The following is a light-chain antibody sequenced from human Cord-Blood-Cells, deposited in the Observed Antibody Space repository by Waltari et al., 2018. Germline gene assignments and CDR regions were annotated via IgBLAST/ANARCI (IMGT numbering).Light chain of an antibody. Sequence: QSALTQPASVSGSPGQSITISCTGTSSDVGGYNYVSWYQQHPGKAPKRMIYDFSKRPSGVSNRCSGSKSGNTASLTISGLQAEDEADYYCSSYTSSSTWVFGGGTKLTVL. CDR2: DFS. CDR1: SSDVGGYNY. V-gene: IGLV2-14*01. J-gene: IGLJ3*02. CDR3: SSYTSSSTWV.